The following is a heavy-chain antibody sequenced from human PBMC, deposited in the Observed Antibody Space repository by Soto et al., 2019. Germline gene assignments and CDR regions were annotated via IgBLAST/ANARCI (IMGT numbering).Heavy chain of an antibody. Sequence: EVQLLESGGGLVQPGGSLRLSCAASGFTFSNYAMSWVRQAPGKGLEWVSGIGGRATSAYYADSVKGRFAISRDNSYNTLFLQLNSLRAEDMAVYYCAKSRYSDSSGDFYDFWGQGTLVSVSS. J-gene: IGHJ4*02. CDR1: GFTFSNYA. D-gene: IGHD3-22*01. CDR3: AKSRYSDSSGDFYDF. V-gene: IGHV3-23*01. CDR2: IGGRATSA.